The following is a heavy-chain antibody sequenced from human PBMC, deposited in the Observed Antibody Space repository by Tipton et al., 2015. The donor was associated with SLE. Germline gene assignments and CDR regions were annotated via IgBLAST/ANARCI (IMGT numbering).Heavy chain of an antibody. CDR1: GFTFSSYA. CDR3: VRGGPPYSIDF. Sequence: SLRLSCAASGFTFSSYAMQWVRQAPDKGLEWVAVISYDGSNKYHVDSVKGRFTISRDNAKNTLYLEMTSLRAEDTAVYFCVRGGPPYSIDFWGQGTLATVSS. CDR2: ISYDGSNK. D-gene: IGHD4-11*01. J-gene: IGHJ4*02. V-gene: IGHV3-30*04.